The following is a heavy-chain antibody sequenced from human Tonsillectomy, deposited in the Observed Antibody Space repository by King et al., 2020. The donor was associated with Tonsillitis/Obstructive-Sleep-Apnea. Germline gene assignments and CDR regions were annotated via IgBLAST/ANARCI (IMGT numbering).Heavy chain of an antibody. CDR3: AKVNGVWEKEAHGFYYYMDV. Sequence: VQLVESGGGLVQPGRSLRLSCAASGFTFDDYAMHWVRQAPGKGLEWVSGISWNSNNIGYADSVKGRFTISRDNAKNSLYLQMNSLRAEDTALYYCAKVNGVWEKEAHGFYYYMDVWGKGTTVTVSS. CDR1: GFTFDDYA. J-gene: IGHJ6*03. CDR2: ISWNSNNI. V-gene: IGHV3-9*01. D-gene: IGHD1-26*01.